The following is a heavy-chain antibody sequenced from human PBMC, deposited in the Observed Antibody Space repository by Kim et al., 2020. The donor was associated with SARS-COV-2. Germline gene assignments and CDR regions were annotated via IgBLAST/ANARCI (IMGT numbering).Heavy chain of an antibody. J-gene: IGHJ4*02. D-gene: IGHD1-26*01. Sequence: GGSLRLSCAASGFTFSSYSMNWVRQAPGKGLEWVSSISSSSSYIYYADSVKGRFTISRDNAKNSLYLQMNSLRAEDTAVYYCARFTSGSYGRFDYWGQGTLVTVSS. V-gene: IGHV3-21*01. CDR1: GFTFSSYS. CDR3: ARFTSGSYGRFDY. CDR2: ISSSSSYI.